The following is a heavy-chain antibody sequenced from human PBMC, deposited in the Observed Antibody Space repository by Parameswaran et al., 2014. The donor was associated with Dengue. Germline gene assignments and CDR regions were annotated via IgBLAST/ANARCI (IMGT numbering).Heavy chain of an antibody. J-gene: IGHJ2*01. Sequence: PGKGLEWIGSIYYSGYTYYNPSLKSRVTISVDTSKNQFSLTLSSVTAADTAVYYCARSRRVGKTQLGLDLWGRGTLVTVSS. D-gene: IGHD5-24*01. V-gene: IGHV4-39*07. CDR3: ARSRRVGKTQLGLDL. CDR2: IYYSGYT.